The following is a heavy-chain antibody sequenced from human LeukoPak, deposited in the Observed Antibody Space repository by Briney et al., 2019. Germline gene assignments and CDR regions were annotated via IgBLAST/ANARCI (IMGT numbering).Heavy chain of an antibody. D-gene: IGHD1-14*01. CDR1: GGSISSGGYY. CDR2: IYHSGST. V-gene: IGHV4-30-2*01. CDR3: ANFNRNDAFDI. Sequence: PSQTLSLTCTVSGGSISSGGYYWSWIRQPPGKGLEWIGYIYHSGSTYYNPSLKSRVTISVDRSKNQFSLKLSSVTAADTAVYYCANFNRNDAFDIWGQGTMVTVSS. J-gene: IGHJ3*02.